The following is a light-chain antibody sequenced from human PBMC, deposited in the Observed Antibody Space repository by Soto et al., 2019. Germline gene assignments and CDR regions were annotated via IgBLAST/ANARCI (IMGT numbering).Light chain of an antibody. CDR2: AVS. V-gene: IGLV2-14*01. J-gene: IGLJ1*01. CDR1: SSDVGLYDY. CDR3: SSYTSDSSYV. Sequence: SVLTQPASVSGSPGQSITISCTGTSSDVGLYDYVSWYQQHPGKAPQLMIYAVSNRPSGVSNRFSASKSGNTASLFISGLQAEDEADCYCSSYTSDSSYVFGSGTKVT.